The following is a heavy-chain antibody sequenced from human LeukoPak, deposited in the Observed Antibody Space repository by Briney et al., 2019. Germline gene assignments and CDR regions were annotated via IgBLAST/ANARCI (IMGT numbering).Heavy chain of an antibody. CDR2: ISSNGGST. Sequence: GGSLRPSCAASGVTFCSYAMHWGRQAPGKGLEYVSTISSNGGSTYYANSVKGRFTISRDNSKNTLYLQMGSLRAEDMAVYYCARGPDFWSGYYHAFDIWGQGTMVTVSS. V-gene: IGHV3-64*01. D-gene: IGHD3-3*01. CDR3: ARGPDFWSGYYHAFDI. CDR1: GVTFCSYA. J-gene: IGHJ3*02.